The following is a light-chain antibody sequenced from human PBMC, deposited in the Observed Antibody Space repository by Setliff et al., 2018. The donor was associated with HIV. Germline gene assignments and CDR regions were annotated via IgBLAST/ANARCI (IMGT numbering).Light chain of an antibody. V-gene: IGLV2-14*03. Sequence: QSALTQPASVSGSPGQSITISCTGTSSDVGGYKYVSWYQRHPGKAPKLIIYDVNNRPSGVSNRISGSKSGNTASLTISGLQAEDEADYYCSSYTSSTPLYVFGTGTKVTVL. CDR1: SSDVGGYKY. CDR3: SSYTSSTPLYV. CDR2: DVN. J-gene: IGLJ1*01.